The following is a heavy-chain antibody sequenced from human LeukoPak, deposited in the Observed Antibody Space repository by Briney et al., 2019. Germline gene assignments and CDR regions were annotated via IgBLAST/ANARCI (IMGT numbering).Heavy chain of an antibody. Sequence: PPETLSLTCSVSGYSISSGFYWGWIRQPPGKGLECIGSMFHSGSTYYNPSLKSRVTISVDTSKNQFSLKLSSVTAADTAVYYCARGDSGYDSVPNDAFDIWGQGTMVTVSS. D-gene: IGHD5-12*01. J-gene: IGHJ3*02. CDR2: MFHSGST. CDR3: ARGDSGYDSVPNDAFDI. V-gene: IGHV4-38-2*02. CDR1: GYSISSGFY.